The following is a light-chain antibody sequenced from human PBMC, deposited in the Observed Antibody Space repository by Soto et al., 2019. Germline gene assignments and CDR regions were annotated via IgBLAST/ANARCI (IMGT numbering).Light chain of an antibody. CDR1: QSISSY. V-gene: IGKV1-39*01. Sequence: DVQMTQSPSSLSASVGDRINITCRASQSISSYLNWYQQTPGRAPKLLIFSASSLQSGVPSRFSGGGAGTDFTLTISSLQPEDFATYFCQESLSSPWTFGQGTKVEF. J-gene: IGKJ1*01. CDR2: SAS. CDR3: QESLSSPWT.